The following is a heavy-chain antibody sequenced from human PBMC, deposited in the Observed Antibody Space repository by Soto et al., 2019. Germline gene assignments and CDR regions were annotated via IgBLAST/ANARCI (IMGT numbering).Heavy chain of an antibody. CDR2: INHSGST. CDR1: GGSFSVYY. Sequence: SETLSLTCAFYGGSFSVYYWGWIRQPPGKGLEWIGEINHSGSTNYNPSLKSRVTISVDTSKNQSSLKLSSVTAADTAVYYCARASMTTVTTDYWGQGTLVTVSS. D-gene: IGHD4-4*01. V-gene: IGHV4-34*01. J-gene: IGHJ4*02. CDR3: ARASMTTVTTDY.